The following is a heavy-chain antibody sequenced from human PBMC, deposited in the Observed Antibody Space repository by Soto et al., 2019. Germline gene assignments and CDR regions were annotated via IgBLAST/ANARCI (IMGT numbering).Heavy chain of an antibody. CDR3: ASTTTVPHTLRSRYLFSY. V-gene: IGHV4-34*01. CDR2: INHSGST. J-gene: IGHJ4*02. CDR1: GGSFSGYY. D-gene: IGHD4-17*01. Sequence: PSETLALTCAVYGGSFSGYYWSWIRQPPGKGLEWIGEINHSGSTNYNPSLKSRVTISVDTSKNQFSLKLSSVTAADTAVYYCASTTTVPHTLRSRYLFSYWGQG.